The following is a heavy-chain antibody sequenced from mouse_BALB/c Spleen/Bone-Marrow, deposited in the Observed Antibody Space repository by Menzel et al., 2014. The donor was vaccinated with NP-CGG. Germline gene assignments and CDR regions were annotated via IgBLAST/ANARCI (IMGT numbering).Heavy chain of an antibody. CDR1: GYAFTYYL. CDR2: INPGSGVT. J-gene: IGHJ2*01. D-gene: IGHD2-14*01. CDR3: ARRDYRCDVGTIDR. V-gene: IGHV1-54*01. Sequence: QVQLQQSGAELVRPGTSVKVSCKASGYAFTYYLIEWIKQRPGQGLEWTGVINPGSGVTNYNEKFKGKATLTADKSSSTAYMQLSGLTSDDSAVYFCARRDYRCDVGTIDRWRRGTTLTVTT.